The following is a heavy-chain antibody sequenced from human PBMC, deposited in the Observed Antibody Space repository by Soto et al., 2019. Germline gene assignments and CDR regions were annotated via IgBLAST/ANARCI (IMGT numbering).Heavy chain of an antibody. V-gene: IGHV5-10-1*01. D-gene: IGHD3-22*01. J-gene: IGHJ6*02. CDR3: ARYYYDSSGLEAGYYYGMDV. CDR1: GYSFTSYW. Sequence: LGESLKISCKGSGYSFTSYWISWVRQMPGKGLEWMGRIDPSDSYTNYSPSFQGHVTISADNSISTAYLQWSSLKASDTAMYYCARYYYDSSGLEAGYYYGMDVWGQGTTVTVSS. CDR2: IDPSDSYT.